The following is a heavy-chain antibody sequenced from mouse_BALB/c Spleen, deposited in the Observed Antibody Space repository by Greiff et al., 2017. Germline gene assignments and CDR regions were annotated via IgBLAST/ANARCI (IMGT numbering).Heavy chain of an antibody. J-gene: IGHJ3*01. CDR2: IRNKANGYTT. Sequence: EVKVVESGGGLVQPGGSLRLSCATSGFTFTDYYMSWVRQPPGKALEWLGFIRNKANGYTTEYSASVKGRFTISRDNSQSILYLQMNTLRAEDSATYYCARDRGYGSSSWFAYWGQGTLVTVSA. CDR1: GFTFTDYY. V-gene: IGHV7-3*02. D-gene: IGHD1-1*01. CDR3: ARDRGYGSSSWFAY.